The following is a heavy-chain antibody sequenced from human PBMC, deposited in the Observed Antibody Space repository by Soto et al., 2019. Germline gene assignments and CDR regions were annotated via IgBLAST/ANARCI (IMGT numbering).Heavy chain of an antibody. CDR2: IYTSGTT. CDR3: ARQRTYSSAWFDY. V-gene: IGHV4-4*07. Sequence: SETLSLTCTVSGGSIGNYYWTWIRQPAGKGLEWIGRIYTSGTTNYNPSLKSRVTMLIDPSRNQFSLRLSSVTAADTALYYCARQRTYSSAWFDYWGQGXLVTVYS. D-gene: IGHD6-19*01. J-gene: IGHJ5*01. CDR1: GGSIGNYY.